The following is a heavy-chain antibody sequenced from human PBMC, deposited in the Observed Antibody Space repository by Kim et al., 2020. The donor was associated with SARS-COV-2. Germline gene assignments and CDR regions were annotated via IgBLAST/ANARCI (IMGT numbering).Heavy chain of an antibody. CDR1: GFTFSSYD. D-gene: IGHD1-26*01. J-gene: IGHJ5*02. CDR2: IGTAGDT. CDR3: ARGSSGSYFGWFDP. V-gene: IGHV3-13*04. Sequence: GGSLRLSCAASGFTFSSYDMHWVRQATGKGLEWVSAIGTAGDTYYPGSVKGRFTISRENAKNSLYLQMNSLRAGDTAVYYCARGSSGSYFGWFDPWGQGTLVTVSS.